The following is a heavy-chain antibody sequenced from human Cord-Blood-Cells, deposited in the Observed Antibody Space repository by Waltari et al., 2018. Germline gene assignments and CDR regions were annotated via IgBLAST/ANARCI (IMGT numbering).Heavy chain of an antibody. D-gene: IGHD3-22*01. CDR2: INHSGST. J-gene: IGHJ4*02. CDR1: GGSFSGYY. CDR3: ARQDYYDRFSRDY. V-gene: IGHV4-34*01. Sequence: QVQLQQWGAGLLKPSETLSPTCAVYGGSFSGYYWSWIRQPPGKGLEWIGEINHSGSTNYNPSLKSRVTISVDTSKNQFSLKLSSVTAADTAVYYCARQDYYDRFSRDYWGQGTLVTVSS.